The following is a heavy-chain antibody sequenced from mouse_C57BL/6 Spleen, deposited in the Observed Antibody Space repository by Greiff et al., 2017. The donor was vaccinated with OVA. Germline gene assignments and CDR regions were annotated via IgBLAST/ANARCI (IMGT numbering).Heavy chain of an antibody. CDR3: TGEVVAHYFDY. J-gene: IGHJ2*01. Sequence: EVKLEESGGGLVQPGGSMKLSCVASGFTFSNYWMNWVRQSPEKGLEWVAQIRLKSDNYATHYAESVKGRFTISRDDSKSSVYLQMNNLRAEDTGIYYCTGEVVAHYFDYWGQGTTLTVSS. D-gene: IGHD1-1*01. CDR1: GFTFSNYW. CDR2: IRLKSDNYAT. V-gene: IGHV6-3*01.